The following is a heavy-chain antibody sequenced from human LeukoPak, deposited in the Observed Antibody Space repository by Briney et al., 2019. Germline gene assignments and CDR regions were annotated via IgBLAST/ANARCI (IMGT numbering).Heavy chain of an antibody. CDR2: IYSGGST. Sequence: GGSLRLYCAASGFTVSSNYMSWVRQAPGQGLEGVSVIYSGGSTYYPDFVKGRFTISRDNSRNTLYLQMNSLRAEDTAVYYCARDNGSSWYSYYYYGMDVWGQGTTVTVSS. CDR3: ARDNGSSWYSYYYYGMDV. J-gene: IGHJ6*02. V-gene: IGHV3-66*02. D-gene: IGHD6-13*01. CDR1: GFTVSSNY.